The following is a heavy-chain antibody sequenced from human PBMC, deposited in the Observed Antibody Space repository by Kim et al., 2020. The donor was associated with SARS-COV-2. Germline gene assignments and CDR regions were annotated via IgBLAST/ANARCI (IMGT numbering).Heavy chain of an antibody. CDR3: ATDTYYYDSSGHLDY. Sequence: ASVKVSCKVSGYTLTELSMHWVRQAPGKGLEWMGGFDPEDGETIYAQKFQGRVTMTEDTSTDTAYMELSSLRSEDTAVYYCATDTYYYDSSGHLDYWGQGTLVTVSS. V-gene: IGHV1-24*01. D-gene: IGHD3-22*01. J-gene: IGHJ4*02. CDR1: GYTLTELS. CDR2: FDPEDGET.